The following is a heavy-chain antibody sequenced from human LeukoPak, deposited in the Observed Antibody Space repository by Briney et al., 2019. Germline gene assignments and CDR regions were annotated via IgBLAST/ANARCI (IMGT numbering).Heavy chain of an antibody. CDR1: GFTFSSYA. CDR2: ISSSGGGT. CDR3: ARKVAGAAPFDS. J-gene: IGHJ4*02. Sequence: PGGSLRLSCAASGFTFSSYAMSWVRQAPGKGLEWVSGISSSGGGTPHADSVKGRFTISRENSKNTLYLQMNSLRVEDTAMYYCARKVAGAAPFDSWGQGTLVTVSS. D-gene: IGHD6-19*01. V-gene: IGHV3-23*01.